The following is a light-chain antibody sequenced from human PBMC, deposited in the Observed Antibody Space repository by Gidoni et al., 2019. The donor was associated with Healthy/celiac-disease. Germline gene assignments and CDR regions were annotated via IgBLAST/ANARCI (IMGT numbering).Light chain of an antibody. V-gene: IGLV1-44*01. Sequence: QSVLTQPPSASGTPGQRVTIPFSGSSSNIGSNTVTWYQQLPGTAPKLLIYSNNQRPSGVPDRFSGSKSGTSASLAISGLQSEDEADYYCAAWDDSLNGVVFGGGTKLTVL. J-gene: IGLJ2*01. CDR2: SNN. CDR1: SSNIGSNT. CDR3: AAWDDSLNGVV.